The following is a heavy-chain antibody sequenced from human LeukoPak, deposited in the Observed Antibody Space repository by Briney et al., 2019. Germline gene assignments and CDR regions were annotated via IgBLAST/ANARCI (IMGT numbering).Heavy chain of an antibody. J-gene: IGHJ4*02. D-gene: IGHD6-19*01. CDR1: GGSISSGSYY. Sequence: SETPSLTCTVSGGSISSGSYYWSWIRQPAGKGLEWIGRIYTSGSTNYNPSLKSRVTISVDTSKNQFSLKLSSVTAADTAVYYCARGAVAGTRYFDYWGQGTLVTVSS. CDR2: IYTSGST. V-gene: IGHV4-61*02. CDR3: ARGAVAGTRYFDY.